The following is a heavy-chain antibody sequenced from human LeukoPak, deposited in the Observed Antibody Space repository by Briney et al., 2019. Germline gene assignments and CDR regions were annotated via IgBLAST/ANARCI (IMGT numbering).Heavy chain of an antibody. D-gene: IGHD6-19*01. CDR2: INHSGST. Sequence: NTSETLSLTCAVYGGSFSGYYWSWIRQPPGKGLEWIGEINHSGSTNYNPSLKSRVTISVDTSKNQFSLKLSSVTAADTAVYYCAGGSYSSGCFDPWGQGTLVTVSS. V-gene: IGHV4-34*01. CDR3: AGGSYSSGCFDP. CDR1: GGSFSGYY. J-gene: IGHJ5*02.